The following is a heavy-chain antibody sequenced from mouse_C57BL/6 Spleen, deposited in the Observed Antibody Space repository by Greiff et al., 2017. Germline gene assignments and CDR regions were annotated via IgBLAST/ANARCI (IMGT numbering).Heavy chain of an antibody. CDR2: INPNNGGT. D-gene: IGHD2-10*02. V-gene: IGHV1-18*01. CDR1: GYTFTDYN. Sequence: VQLQQSGPELVKPGASVKIPCKASGYTFTDYNMDWVKQSPGKSLEWIGEINPNNGGTIYTQRFKGKATVTVDKSSSTAYMELRSLTSEDTAVYYWARGGYGNRFAYWGQGTLVTVSA. J-gene: IGHJ3*01. CDR3: ARGGYGNRFAY.